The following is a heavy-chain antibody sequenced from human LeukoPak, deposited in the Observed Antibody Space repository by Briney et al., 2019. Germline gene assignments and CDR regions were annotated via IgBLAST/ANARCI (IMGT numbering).Heavy chain of an antibody. Sequence: SETLSLTCTVSGASISNYFWSWIRQPPGKGLEWIGYIYYSGSTNYNPSLKSRVTLSVDTSKNKFSLKLSSVTAADTAVYYCAMRVGNNDVCDIWGQGTMVTISS. CDR1: GASISNYF. J-gene: IGHJ3*02. V-gene: IGHV4-59*08. CDR3: AMRVGNNDVCDI. CDR2: IYYSGST. D-gene: IGHD1-26*01.